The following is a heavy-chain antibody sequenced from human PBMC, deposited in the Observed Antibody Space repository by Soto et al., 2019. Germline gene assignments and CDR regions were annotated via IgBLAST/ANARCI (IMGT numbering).Heavy chain of an antibody. CDR2: IKPDNGDT. CDR3: ATSYDSGFDP. Sequence: QLQLVQSGAEVERPGASVRVSCKAYGYPFSKYGISWIRQAPGQGLEWMGWIKPDNGDTNYAQKFQGRVTMTTDTSSNIAYMELRSLRSDDTAVYYCATSYDSGFDPWGQGTLVSVSS. D-gene: IGHD5-12*01. CDR1: GYPFSKYG. V-gene: IGHV1-18*04. J-gene: IGHJ5*02.